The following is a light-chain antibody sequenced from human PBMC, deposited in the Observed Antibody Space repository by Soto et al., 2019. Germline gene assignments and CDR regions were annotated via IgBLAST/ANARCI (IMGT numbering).Light chain of an antibody. CDR2: AAS. J-gene: IGKJ1*01. CDR3: QNYNSAPPWT. CDR1: QSISNY. Sequence: DIQMTQSPSSLSASVGDRVTITCRASQSISNYLAWYQQKPGKVPKLLIYAASTLQSGVPSRFSGSGSGTDFTLTISSLQPEDVATYYCQNYNSAPPWTFGQGTKVEIK. V-gene: IGKV1-27*01.